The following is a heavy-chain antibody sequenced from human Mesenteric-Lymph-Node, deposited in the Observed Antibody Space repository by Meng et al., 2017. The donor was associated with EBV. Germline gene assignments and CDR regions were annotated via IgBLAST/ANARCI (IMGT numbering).Heavy chain of an antibody. Sequence: DSGPGICNPLETLSVPRAFYGGSISRFSWWTWVRQPPVKGLGWIGEIHHSGSNNYNPSLKSLVTISVDKSKNQFSLKLISVTAADTAIYYCAKAEGGTYPPFDSWGQGTLVTVSS. V-gene: IGHV4-4*02. D-gene: IGHD1-7*01. CDR3: AKAEGGTYPPFDS. CDR1: GGSISRFSW. CDR2: IHHSGSN. J-gene: IGHJ4*02.